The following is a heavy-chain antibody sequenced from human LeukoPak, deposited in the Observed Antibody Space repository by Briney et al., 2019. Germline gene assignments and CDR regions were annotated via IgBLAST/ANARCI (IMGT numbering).Heavy chain of an antibody. J-gene: IGHJ1*01. CDR3: ARERYYDSSGYYDGAEYFQH. CDR2: IIPILGIA. CDR1: GGTFSSYA. Sequence: SVKVSCKASGGTFSSYAISWVRQAPGQGLEWMGRIIPILGIANYAQKFQGRVTITADKSTSTAYMELSSLRSEDTAVYYCARERYYDSSGYYDGAEYFQHWGQGTLVTVSS. D-gene: IGHD3-22*01. V-gene: IGHV1-69*04.